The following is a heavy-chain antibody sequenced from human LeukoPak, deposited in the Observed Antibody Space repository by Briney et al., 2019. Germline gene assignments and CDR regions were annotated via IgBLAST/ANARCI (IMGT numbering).Heavy chain of an antibody. Sequence: SSVKVSCKASGGTFSSYTISWVRQAPGQGPEWMGRIIPILGIANYAQKFQGRVTITADKSTSTAYMELSSLRSEDTAVYYCARGLTAVAATYFDYWAREPWSPSPQ. V-gene: IGHV1-69*02. CDR2: IIPILGIA. CDR1: GGTFSSYT. CDR3: ARGLTAVAATYFDY. D-gene: IGHD6-19*01. J-gene: IGHJ4*02.